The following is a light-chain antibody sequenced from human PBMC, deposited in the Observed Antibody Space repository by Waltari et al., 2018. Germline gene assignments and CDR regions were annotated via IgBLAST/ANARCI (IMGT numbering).Light chain of an antibody. J-gene: IGLJ3*02. CDR3: QTGGHGTWV. Sequence: QLVLNQSPSASASLGASVKLTCPLRNGHRHNIVAWHQQQPEKGPRFLMKVKSDGRHSKGDEIPDRFSGSSSGAERYLTISTVQSEDEAVYYCQTGGHGTWVFGGGTKLTVL. CDR1: NGHRHNI. CDR2: VKSDGRH. V-gene: IGLV4-69*02.